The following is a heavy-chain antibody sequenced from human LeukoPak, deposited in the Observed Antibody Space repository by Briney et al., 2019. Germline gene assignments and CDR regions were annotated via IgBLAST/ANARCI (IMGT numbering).Heavy chain of an antibody. CDR3: ARDPPPTVLPLGYFDL. Sequence: SETLSLTCTVSGGSISSYYWSWIRQPPGKGLEWSGYIYYSGSTNYNPSLKSRVTISVDTSKNQFSLKLSSVTAADTAVYYCARDPPPTVLPLGYFDLWGRGTLVTVSS. CDR1: GGSISSYY. D-gene: IGHD4-17*01. V-gene: IGHV4-59*01. CDR2: IYYSGST. J-gene: IGHJ2*01.